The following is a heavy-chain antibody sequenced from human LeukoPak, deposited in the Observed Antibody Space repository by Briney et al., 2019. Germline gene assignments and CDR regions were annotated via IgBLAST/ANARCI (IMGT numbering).Heavy chain of an antibody. CDR3: VRGYIGPDY. D-gene: IGHD5-18*01. Sequence: PGGSLRLSCAASGFTFNNYGMSWVRQTPGKGLEWVSSIIGSGVNTYYADSVKGRFTISRDNPKNTLCLQMNSLRAEDTAVYYCVRGYIGPDYWGQGTLVTVSS. CDR2: IIGSGVNT. CDR1: GFTFNNYG. V-gene: IGHV3-23*01. J-gene: IGHJ4*02.